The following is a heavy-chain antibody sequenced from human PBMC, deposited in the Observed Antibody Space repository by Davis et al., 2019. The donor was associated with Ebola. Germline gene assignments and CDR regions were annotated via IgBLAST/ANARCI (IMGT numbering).Heavy chain of an antibody. CDR2: VYYSGTT. CDR3: ARGDFDFRNDQGGWFDP. D-gene: IGHD3-3*01. CDR1: GASINSGGYY. J-gene: IGHJ5*02. Sequence: MPSETLSLTCTFSGASINSGGYYRSWIRPLPGKGLEPIGYVYYSGTTYYKPSLKGRLTMSVDTSQNQFSLKLNSVTAADTAVYYCARGDFDFRNDQGGWFDPWGQGTVVTVSS. V-gene: IGHV4-31*03.